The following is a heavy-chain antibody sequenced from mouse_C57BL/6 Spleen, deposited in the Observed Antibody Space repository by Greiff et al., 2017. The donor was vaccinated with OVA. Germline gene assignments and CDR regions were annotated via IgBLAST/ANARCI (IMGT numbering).Heavy chain of an antibody. J-gene: IGHJ2*01. D-gene: IGHD1-1*01. Sequence: DVQLQESGGDLVKPGGSLKLTCAASGFTFSSYGMSWVRQTPDKRLEWVATISSGGSYTYYPDSVKGRFTISRDNAKNTLYLQMSSLKSEDTAMDYVARRGGSPYYFDYWGQGTTLTVSS. V-gene: IGHV5-6*01. CDR3: ARRGGSPYYFDY. CDR2: ISSGGSYT. CDR1: GFTFSSYG.